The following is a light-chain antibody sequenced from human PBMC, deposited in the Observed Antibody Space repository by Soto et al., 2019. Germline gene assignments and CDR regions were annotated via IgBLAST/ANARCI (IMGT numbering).Light chain of an antibody. V-gene: IGKV1-5*03. Sequence: TQSPSTLSASVGDRVTITCRASQSITTWLAWYQQKPGKAPKLLIYKASSLEGGVPSRFSGSGSGTEFNITISSLQPDDFATYYCQQYNTYPLTFGGGTTVEIK. CDR2: KAS. CDR1: QSITTW. CDR3: QQYNTYPLT. J-gene: IGKJ4*01.